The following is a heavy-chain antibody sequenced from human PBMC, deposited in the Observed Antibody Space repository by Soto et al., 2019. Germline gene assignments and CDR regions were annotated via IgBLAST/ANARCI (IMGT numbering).Heavy chain of an antibody. CDR1: GFTFTDG. CDR3: AKDEYYYSRSGYYIFDS. V-gene: IGHV3-30*18. Sequence: GGSLRLSCAASGFTFTDGMHWVRQAPGKGLEWVAAISHDGTNKNYGDSVKGRFTISRDNSKKTLYLQMNSLRPEDTALYYCAKDEYYYSRSGYYIFDSWGQGTLVTVSS. CDR2: ISHDGTNK. J-gene: IGHJ4*02. D-gene: IGHD3-22*01.